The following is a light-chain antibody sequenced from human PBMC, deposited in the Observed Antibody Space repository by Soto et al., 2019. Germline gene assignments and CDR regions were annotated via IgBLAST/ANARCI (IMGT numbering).Light chain of an antibody. J-gene: IGLJ2*01. CDR2: DVS. Sequence: QSVLTQPASVSGSPGQSITISCTGTSSDVGGYNYVSWYQQHPRKAPKLMIYDVSNRPSGVSNRFSGSKSGNTASLTISGLQAEDEADYYCSSYTSSNHVVFGGGTKLTVL. V-gene: IGLV2-14*01. CDR1: SSDVGGYNY. CDR3: SSYTSSNHVV.